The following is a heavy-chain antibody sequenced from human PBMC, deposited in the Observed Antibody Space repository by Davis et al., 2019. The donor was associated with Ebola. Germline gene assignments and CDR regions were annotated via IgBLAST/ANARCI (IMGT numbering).Heavy chain of an antibody. V-gene: IGHV4-4*02. D-gene: IGHD3-10*01. CDR2: IYHSETT. Sequence: PSETLSLTCAVSGGSISSSNWWTWVRQPPGKGLEWIGEIYHSETTNYNPSLKSRVTISIDKSKSQFSLKLSSVTAADTAVYYCARNMGGSGRSFDYWGQGTLVTVSS. CDR3: ARNMGGSGRSFDY. J-gene: IGHJ4*02. CDR1: GGSISSSNW.